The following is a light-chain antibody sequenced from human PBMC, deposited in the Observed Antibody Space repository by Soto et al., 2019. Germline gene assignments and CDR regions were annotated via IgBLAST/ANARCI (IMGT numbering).Light chain of an antibody. CDR2: EVD. CDR3: CSYASTITWV. J-gene: IGLJ3*02. V-gene: IGLV2-23*02. Sequence: QSALTQPASVSGSPGQPITISCTGTSSDVGTYNLVSWYQQHPGKAPKLLISEVDKRPSGVSNRFSGSKSGNRASLTISGLQAEDEADYYCCSYASTITWVFGGGTKVTVL. CDR1: SSDVGTYNL.